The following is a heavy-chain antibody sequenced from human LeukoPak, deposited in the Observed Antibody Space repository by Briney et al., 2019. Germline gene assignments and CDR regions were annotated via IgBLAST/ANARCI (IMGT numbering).Heavy chain of an antibody. J-gene: IGHJ4*02. CDR1: GGSISSSSYY. D-gene: IGHD2-2*02. CDR2: IYYSGST. CDR3: AREQSADLPPNY. V-gene: IGHV4-39*07. Sequence: SETLSLTCTVSGGSISSSSYYWGWIRQPPGKGLEWIGSIYYSGSTYYNPSLKSRVTISVDTSKNQFSLKLSSVTAADTAVYYCAREQSADLPPNYWGQGTLVTVSS.